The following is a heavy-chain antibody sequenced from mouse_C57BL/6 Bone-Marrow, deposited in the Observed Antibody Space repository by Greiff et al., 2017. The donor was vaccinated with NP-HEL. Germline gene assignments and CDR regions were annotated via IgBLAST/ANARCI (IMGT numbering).Heavy chain of an antibody. CDR1: GYTFTSYG. Sequence: VKVVESGAELARPGASVKLSCKASGYTFTSYGISWVKQRTGQGLEWIGEIYPRSGNTYYNEKFKGKATLTADKSSSTAYMELRSLTSEDSAVYFCARGGYYFDYWGQGTTLTVSS. J-gene: IGHJ2*01. CDR3: ARGGYYFDY. CDR2: IYPRSGNT. V-gene: IGHV1-81*01.